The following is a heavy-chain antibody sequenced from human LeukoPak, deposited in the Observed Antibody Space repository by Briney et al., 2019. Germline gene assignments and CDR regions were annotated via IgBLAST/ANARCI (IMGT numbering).Heavy chain of an antibody. V-gene: IGHV4-61*02. Sequence: SQTLSLTCTVSGDSISSGDYYWSWIRQPAGKGLEWIWRISSSGSTNYNPSLKSRVTISVDTSKNQFSLKLSSVTAADTAVYYCARVYYSNGYDYWYFDLWGRGTLVTVSP. D-gene: IGHD6-25*01. CDR1: GDSISSGDYY. J-gene: IGHJ2*01. CDR3: ARVYYSNGYDYWYFDL. CDR2: ISSSGST.